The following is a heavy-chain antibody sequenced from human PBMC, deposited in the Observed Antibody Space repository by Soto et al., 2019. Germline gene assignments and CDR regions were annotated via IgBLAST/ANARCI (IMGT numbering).Heavy chain of an antibody. CDR3: ARGSHYLSTAYYFDN. V-gene: IGHV1-69*01. J-gene: IGHJ5*02. CDR1: GGVFRNYA. CDR2: IVPVFGTP. D-gene: IGHD2-21*01. Sequence: QGQLVQSGAEVKKPGSSVKVSCKASGGVFRNYALTWVRQAPGQGLEWVGGIVPVFGTPNYAPKFQGRVTVTADESTRTGYRELSSLTSDDTAMYYCARGSHYLSTAYYFDNWFQGTLVTVSS.